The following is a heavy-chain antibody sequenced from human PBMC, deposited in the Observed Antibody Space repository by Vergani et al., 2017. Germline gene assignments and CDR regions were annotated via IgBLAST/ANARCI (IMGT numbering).Heavy chain of an antibody. D-gene: IGHD1-26*01. CDR3: ARGEWEPHYFDY. CDR1: GGSFSGYY. CDR2: INHSGST. Sequence: HVQLQQWGAGLLKPSETLSLTCAVYGGSFSGYYWSWIRQPPGKGLEWIGEINHSGSTNYNPSLKSRVTISVDTSKNQFSLKLSSVTAADTAVYYCARGEWEPHYFDYWGQGTLVTVSS. V-gene: IGHV4-34*01. J-gene: IGHJ4*02.